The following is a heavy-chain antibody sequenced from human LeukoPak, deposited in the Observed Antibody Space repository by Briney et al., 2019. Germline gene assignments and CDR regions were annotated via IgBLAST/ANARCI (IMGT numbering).Heavy chain of an antibody. V-gene: IGHV4-34*01. J-gene: IGHJ4*02. Sequence: PSETLSLTCAVYGGSFSGYHWSWIRQPPGKGLEWIGEINHSGSTNYNPSLKSRVTISVDTSKNQFSLKLSSVTAADTAVYYCARYVRFLTGFDYWGQGTLVTVSS. CDR2: INHSGST. CDR3: ARYVRFLTGFDY. CDR1: GGSFSGYH. D-gene: IGHD3-3*01.